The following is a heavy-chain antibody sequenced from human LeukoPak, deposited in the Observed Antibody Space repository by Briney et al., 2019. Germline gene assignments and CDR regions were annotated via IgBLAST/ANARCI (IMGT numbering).Heavy chain of an antibody. CDR3: ARDLGGLPGY. Sequence: PSETLSLTCTVSGGSISSYYWSWIRQPPGKGLEWIGYIYYSGSTNYNPSLKSRVTISVDTSKNQFSLKLSSVTAADTAVYYCARDLGGLPGYWGQGTLVTVSS. J-gene: IGHJ4*02. D-gene: IGHD2-15*01. V-gene: IGHV4-59*01. CDR2: IYYSGST. CDR1: GGSISSYY.